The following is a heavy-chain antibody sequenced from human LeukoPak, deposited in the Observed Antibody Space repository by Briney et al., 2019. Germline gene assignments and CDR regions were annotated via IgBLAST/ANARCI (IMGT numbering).Heavy chain of an antibody. CDR2: IYYSGST. J-gene: IGHJ3*01. CDR1: GGSISSYY. Sequence: SETLSLTCTVSGGSISSYYWSWIRQPPGKGLERIGYIYYSGSTNYNPSLKSRVTISVDTSKNQFSLKLSSVTAADTAVYYCARHHSDSSGWYDAFDLWGQGTMVTVSS. V-gene: IGHV4-59*08. D-gene: IGHD6-19*01. CDR3: ARHHSDSSGWYDAFDL.